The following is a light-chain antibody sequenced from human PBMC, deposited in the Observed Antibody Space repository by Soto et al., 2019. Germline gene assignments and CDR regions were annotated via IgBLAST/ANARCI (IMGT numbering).Light chain of an antibody. CDR3: QQRSNWPYT. V-gene: IGKV3-11*01. CDR1: QSVSSY. Sequence: EIVLTQSPATLSLSPGERATLSCRASQSVSSYLAWYQQKPGQAPMLLIYDASNRATGIPARFSGRGSGTDLSLTISRLEPEDVAVYYCQQRSNWPYTFGQGTRLEIK. J-gene: IGKJ2*01. CDR2: DAS.